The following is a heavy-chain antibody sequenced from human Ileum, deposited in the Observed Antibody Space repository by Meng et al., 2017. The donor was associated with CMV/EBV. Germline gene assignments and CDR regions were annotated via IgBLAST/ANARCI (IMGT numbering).Heavy chain of an antibody. CDR2: IYYSGST. D-gene: IGHD4-11*01. CDR3: VRGFNYAWFDP. V-gene: IGHV4-39*01. J-gene: IGHJ5*02. CDR1: GGSISSSSYY. Sequence: SETLSLTCTVSGGSISSSSYYWGWIRQPPGKGLEWIGSIYYSGSTYYNPSLKSRVTISVDTSKNQFSLKLSSVTAADTAVYYCVRGFNYAWFDPWGQGTLVTVSS.